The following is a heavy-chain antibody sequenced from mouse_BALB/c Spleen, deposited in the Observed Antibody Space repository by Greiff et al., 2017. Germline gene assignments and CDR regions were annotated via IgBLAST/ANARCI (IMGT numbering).Heavy chain of an antibody. V-gene: IGHV1-61*01. Sequence: QVQLQQPGAELVRPGASVKLSCKASGYSFTSYWMNWVKQRPGQGLEWIGMIHPSASETRLNQKFKDKATLTVDKSSSTAYMQLSSPTSEDSAVYYCARWDDGNYYGDYWGQGTTLTVSS. CDR1: GYSFTSYW. CDR2: IHPSASET. CDR3: ARWDDGNYYGDY. J-gene: IGHJ2*01. D-gene: IGHD2-1*01.